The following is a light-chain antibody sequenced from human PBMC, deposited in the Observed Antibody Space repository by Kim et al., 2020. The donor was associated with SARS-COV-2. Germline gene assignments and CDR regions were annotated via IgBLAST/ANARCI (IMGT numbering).Light chain of an antibody. CDR2: DTN. J-gene: IGLJ3*02. CDR1: PGSVTSNLY. CDR3: LLYYSGARV. V-gene: IGLV7-46*01. Sequence: VTLSCGSTPGSVTSNLYPFWFQQRPGQAPRTLIDDTNKSQSWTPSRFSGSLRGGAAALTLSGAQPEDEADYYCLLYYSGARVFGGGTQLTVL.